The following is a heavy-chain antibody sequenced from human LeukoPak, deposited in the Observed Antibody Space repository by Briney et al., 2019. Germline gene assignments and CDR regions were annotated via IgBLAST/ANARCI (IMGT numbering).Heavy chain of an antibody. D-gene: IGHD6-25*01. CDR2: SSSSGSST. V-gene: IGHV3-11*01. CDR1: GFSFSDYY. CDR3: TAAPNTTPGSLGH. J-gene: IGHJ4*02. Sequence: GGSLRLSCAASGFSFSDYYMNWIRQAPGKGLEWVSYSSSSGSSTYYADSVKGRFTISRDYAKNALFLQMNSLGAEDTAVYYCTAAPNTTPGSLGHWGQGTLVTVSS.